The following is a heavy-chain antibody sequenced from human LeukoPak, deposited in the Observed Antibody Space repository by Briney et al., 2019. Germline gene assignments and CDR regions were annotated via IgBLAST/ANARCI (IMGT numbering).Heavy chain of an antibody. CDR1: GGSVSSTNW. D-gene: IGHD3-16*01. CDR2: GHLDGRT. Sequence: SETLSLTCGVSGGSVSSTNWWTWMRQPPGKGLEWTGEGHLDGRTNFDPSLNRRLTMSGDLSENHVSLKLTSVTAADTAVYYCAREGGFYRPLDYSGQGTLVTVSS. V-gene: IGHV4-4*02. CDR3: AREGGFYRPLDY. J-gene: IGHJ4*02.